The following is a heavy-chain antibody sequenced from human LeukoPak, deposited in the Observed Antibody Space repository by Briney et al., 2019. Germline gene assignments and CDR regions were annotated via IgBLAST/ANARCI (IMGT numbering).Heavy chain of an antibody. CDR1: GFTFSSYD. J-gene: IGHJ3*02. Sequence: GGSLRLSCAASGFTFSSYDMHWVRQATGKGLEWVSALGTIGDTYHPDSVKGRFTISRENATNSLYLQMNSLRAGDTAVYYCARGLDGNYTRGAFDIWGQGTMVTVSS. D-gene: IGHD1-7*01. V-gene: IGHV3-13*01. CDR2: LGTIGDT. CDR3: ARGLDGNYTRGAFDI.